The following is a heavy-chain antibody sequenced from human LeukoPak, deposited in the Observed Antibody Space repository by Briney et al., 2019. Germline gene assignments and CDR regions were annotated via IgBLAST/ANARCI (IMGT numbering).Heavy chain of an antibody. V-gene: IGHV3-23*01. CDR2: ISGSGLDT. D-gene: IGHD6-6*01. Sequence: PGGSLRLSCAASGFTFSSYALSWVRQAPEKGLEWVSTISGSGLDTYYADSVKGRFTISRDNSMNTLILQMNSLRVEDTAVYYCAKDDRVYSSSSDPHFDYWGQGILVTVSS. J-gene: IGHJ4*02. CDR3: AKDDRVYSSSSDPHFDY. CDR1: GFTFSSYA.